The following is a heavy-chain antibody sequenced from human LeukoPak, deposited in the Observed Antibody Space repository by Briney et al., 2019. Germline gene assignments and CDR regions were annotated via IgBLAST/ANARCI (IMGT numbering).Heavy chain of an antibody. V-gene: IGHV4-34*01. CDR1: GGSFSGYY. Sequence: SETLSLTCAVYGGSFSGYYWSWIRQPPGKGLEWIGEINHSGSTNYNPSLKSRVTISVDTSKNQFSLRLSSVTAADTAVYYCARGRGLWFGESYFDYWGQGTLVTVSS. J-gene: IGHJ4*02. CDR2: INHSGST. CDR3: ARGRGLWFGESYFDY. D-gene: IGHD3-10*01.